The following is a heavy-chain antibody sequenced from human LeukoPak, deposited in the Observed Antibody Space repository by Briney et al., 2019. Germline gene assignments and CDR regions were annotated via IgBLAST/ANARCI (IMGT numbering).Heavy chain of an antibody. CDR2: IKEDGSEK. V-gene: IGHV3-7*01. D-gene: IGHD3-22*01. Sequence: PGGSLRLSCVASGFTFSNYWMNWVRQAPGKGLEWVANIKEDGSEKYYVDSVKGRFTISRDNAKNSLYLQMSSLRDEDTAVYYCARDEYYYDSSETYWGQGTLVTVSS. J-gene: IGHJ4*02. CDR1: GFTFSNYW. CDR3: ARDEYYYDSSETY.